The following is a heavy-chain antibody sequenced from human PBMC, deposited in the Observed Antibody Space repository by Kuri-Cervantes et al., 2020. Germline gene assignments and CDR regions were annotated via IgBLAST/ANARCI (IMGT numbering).Heavy chain of an antibody. CDR1: GFTFGDYA. CDR2: IRSKAYGGTT. V-gene: IGHV3-49*03. Sequence: GGSLRLSCTASGFTFGDYAMSWFRQAPGKGLEWVGFIRSKAYGGTTEYAASVKGRFTISRDDSKSIAYLQMNSLKTEDTAVYYCAKPLSIAAAGGWYFDLWGRGTLVTVSS. D-gene: IGHD6-13*01. J-gene: IGHJ2*01. CDR3: AKPLSIAAAGGWYFDL.